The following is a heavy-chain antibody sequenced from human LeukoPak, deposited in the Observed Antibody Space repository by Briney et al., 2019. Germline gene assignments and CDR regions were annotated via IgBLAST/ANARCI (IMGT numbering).Heavy chain of an antibody. CDR2: ISAYNGNT. CDR3: ARLGIAARPLDY. CDR1: GYTFTSYG. J-gene: IGHJ4*02. Sequence: ASVKVSCKASGYTFTSYGISWVRQPPGQGLEWMGWISAYNGNTNYAQKLRGRVTMTTDTSTSTAYMQRRSLRSDDTAVYYCARLGIAARPLDYWGQGTLVTVSS. V-gene: IGHV1-18*01. D-gene: IGHD6-6*01.